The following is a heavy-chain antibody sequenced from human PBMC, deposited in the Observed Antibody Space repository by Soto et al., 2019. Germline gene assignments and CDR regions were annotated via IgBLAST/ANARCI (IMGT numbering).Heavy chain of an antibody. J-gene: IGHJ4*02. CDR1: GFTFSSYS. Sequence: PGGSLRLSCAASGFTFSSYSVNWVRQAPGKGLEWVSSISSSSSYIYYADSVKGRFTISRDNAKNSLYLQMNSLRAEDTAVYYCARDGHIVASGGIDYWGQGTLVTVSS. V-gene: IGHV3-21*01. D-gene: IGHD5-12*01. CDR3: ARDGHIVASGGIDY. CDR2: ISSSSSYI.